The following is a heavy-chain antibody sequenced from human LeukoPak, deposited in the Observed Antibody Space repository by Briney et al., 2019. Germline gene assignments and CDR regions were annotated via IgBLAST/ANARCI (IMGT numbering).Heavy chain of an antibody. J-gene: IGHJ4*02. CDR2: IYYSGST. CDR1: GGSINSYY. V-gene: IGHV4-59*01. D-gene: IGHD3-22*01. CDR3: ARDTSGYRRGSFDY. Sequence: PSETLSLTCTVSGGSINSYYWSWIRQPPGKGLEWIGYIYYSGSTNYNPSLKSRVTISLDTYNNQFSLKLSSVTAADTAVYYCARDTSGYRRGSFDYWGQGTLVTVSS.